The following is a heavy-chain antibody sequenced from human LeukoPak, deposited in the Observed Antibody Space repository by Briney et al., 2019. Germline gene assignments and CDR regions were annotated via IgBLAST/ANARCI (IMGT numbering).Heavy chain of an antibody. CDR1: GFTVSSNY. J-gene: IGHJ5*02. D-gene: IGHD3-22*01. V-gene: IGHV3-53*01. CDR3: ARQPYYYDSSGYYVSWFDP. Sequence: PGGSLRLSCAASGFTVSSNYMSWVRQAPGKGLEWVSVIYSGGSTYYADSVKGRFTISRDNSKNTLYLQMNSLRAEDTAVYYCARQPYYYDSSGYYVSWFDPWGQGTLVTVSS. CDR2: IYSGGST.